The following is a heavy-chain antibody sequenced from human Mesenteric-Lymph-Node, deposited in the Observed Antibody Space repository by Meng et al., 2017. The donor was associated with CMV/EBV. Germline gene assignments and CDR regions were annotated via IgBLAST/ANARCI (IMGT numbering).Heavy chain of an antibody. CDR3: AKDMESDIVVQTSAHYGMDV. D-gene: IGHD2-15*01. V-gene: IGHV3-9*01. Sequence: SLKISCAASGFTFDDYAMHWVRQAPGKGLEWVSGISWNSGSIGYADSVKGRFTISRDNAKNSLYLQMNSLRAEDTALYYCAKDMESDIVVQTSAHYGMDVWGQGTTVTVSS. CDR2: ISWNSGSI. J-gene: IGHJ6*02. CDR1: GFTFDDYA.